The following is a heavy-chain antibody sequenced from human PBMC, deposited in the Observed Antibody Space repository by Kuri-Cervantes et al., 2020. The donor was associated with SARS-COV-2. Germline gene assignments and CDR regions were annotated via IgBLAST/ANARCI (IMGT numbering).Heavy chain of an antibody. CDR1: GFTFSSYG. J-gene: IGHJ3*01. Sequence: GESLKISCAASGFTFSSYGMHWVRQAPGKGLEWVAVISYDGSNKYYADSVKGRFTISRDNAENSLYLQMNSLRAEDTAVYHCARDDPNYFDSRGYSFTVAFAPWGQGTMVTVS. V-gene: IGHV3-30*03. CDR2: ISYDGSNK. CDR3: ARDDPNYFDSRGYSFTVAFAP. D-gene: IGHD3-22*01.